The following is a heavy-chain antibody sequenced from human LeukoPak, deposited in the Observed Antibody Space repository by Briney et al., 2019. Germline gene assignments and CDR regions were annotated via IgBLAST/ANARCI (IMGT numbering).Heavy chain of an antibody. CDR1: GCTFTTYG. CDR3: ARGRYCSSTSCYKVYYYYMDV. J-gene: IGHJ6*03. CDR2: ISAYNGNT. Sequence: ASVKVSXKASGCTFTTYGISWVRQAPGQGLEWMGWISAYNGNTNYAQKLQDRVTMTTDTSTSTAYMELRSLRSDDTAVYYCARGRYCSSTSCYKVYYYYMDVWGKGTTVTVSS. D-gene: IGHD2-2*02. V-gene: IGHV1-18*01.